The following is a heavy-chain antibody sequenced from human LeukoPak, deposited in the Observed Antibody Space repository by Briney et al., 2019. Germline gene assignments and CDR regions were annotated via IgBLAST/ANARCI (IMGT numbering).Heavy chain of an antibody. J-gene: IGHJ6*03. Sequence: RGSLRLSCAASGVAFSSYSMSWVRQAPGKGLEWVSSISSSSSYIFYAESLRGRVTISRENAKKSLNLQINSLRAEDTAAHHCARVRWSYNNYYYMDVWGKRATVTVSS. CDR3: ARVRWSYNNYYYMDV. D-gene: IGHD1-1*01. V-gene: IGHV3-21*01. CDR1: GVAFSSYS. CDR2: ISSSSSYI.